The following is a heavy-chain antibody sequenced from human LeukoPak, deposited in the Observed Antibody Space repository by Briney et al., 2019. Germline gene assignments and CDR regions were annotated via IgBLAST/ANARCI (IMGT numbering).Heavy chain of an antibody. J-gene: IGHJ4*02. D-gene: IGHD3-22*01. CDR3: ARSYDSSGYYFDY. Sequence: PSQTLSLTCTVSGGSISGGDYYWSWIRQPPGKGLEWIGYIYYSGSTYYNPSLKSRVTISVDTSKNQFSLKLSSVTAADTAVYYCARSYDSSGYYFDYWGQGTLVTVSS. V-gene: IGHV4-30-4*01. CDR2: IYYSGST. CDR1: GGSISGGDYY.